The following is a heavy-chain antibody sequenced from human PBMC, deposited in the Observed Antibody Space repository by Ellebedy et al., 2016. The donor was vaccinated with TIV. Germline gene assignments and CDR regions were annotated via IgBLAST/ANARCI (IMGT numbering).Heavy chain of an antibody. CDR3: TKTFYFD. D-gene: IGHD2/OR15-2a*01. Sequence: GGSLRLSXAASGFTFSSYSMNWVRQAPGKGLEWVSYISSSSSTIHYADSVKGRFTISRDNAKNSLYLQMNSLRTEDTAIYYCTKTFYFDWGQGTLVIVSS. CDR1: GFTFSSYS. V-gene: IGHV3-48*01. CDR2: ISSSSSTI. J-gene: IGHJ4*02.